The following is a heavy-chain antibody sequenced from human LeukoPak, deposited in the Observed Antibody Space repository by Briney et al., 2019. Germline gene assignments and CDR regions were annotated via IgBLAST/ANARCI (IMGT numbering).Heavy chain of an antibody. CDR1: GYTFTSYG. V-gene: IGHV1-18*01. CDR3: ARTNFWGGIAVAGGRIDY. D-gene: IGHD6-19*01. J-gene: IGHJ4*02. CDR2: ISAYNGNT. Sequence: ASVKVSCKASGYTFTSYGISWVRQAPGQGLEWMGWISAYNGNTNYAQKLQGRVTMTTDTSTSTAYMELRSLRSDDTAVYYCARTNFWGGIAVAGGRIDYWGQGTLVTVSS.